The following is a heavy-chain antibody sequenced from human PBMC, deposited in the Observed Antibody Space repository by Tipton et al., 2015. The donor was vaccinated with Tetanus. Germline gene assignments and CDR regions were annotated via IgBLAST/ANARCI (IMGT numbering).Heavy chain of an antibody. CDR2: IREDGGET. J-gene: IGHJ6*03. CDR3: ARDRGEQWTNFYYMDV. D-gene: IGHD6-19*01. Sequence: SGFSVANHWMSWVRQAPGKGLEWVANIREDGGETKYVDSVKGRFTISRDNAKNAFYLQMNSLRVEDTAVYYCARDRGEQWTNFYYMDVWGKGRMVIVSS. CDR1: GFSVANHW. V-gene: IGHV3-7*03.